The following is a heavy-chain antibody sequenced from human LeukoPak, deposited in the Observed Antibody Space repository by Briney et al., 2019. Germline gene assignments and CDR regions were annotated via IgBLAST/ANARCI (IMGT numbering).Heavy chain of an antibody. Sequence: SQTLSLTCSVSGGSISSGPYFWSWIRQSPGQGLEWIGYIWPSGSTNYNPSLSGRVAISLDTSKNQFSLSLSSVTAADTAVYYCARVCYYYGMGVWGQGATVTVSS. CDR1: GGSISSGPYF. CDR3: ARVCYYYGMGV. CDR2: IWPSGST. V-gene: IGHV4-30-2*06. J-gene: IGHJ6*02.